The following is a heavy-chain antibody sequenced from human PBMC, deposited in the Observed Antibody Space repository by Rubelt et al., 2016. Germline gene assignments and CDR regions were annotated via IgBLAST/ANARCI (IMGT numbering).Heavy chain of an antibody. Sequence: VKVPGESLKISCKGSGYSFTSNWIGWVRQMPGKGLEWMGIIYPGDSDTRYTPSFQGQVPLSADKSISTASLQWSSLKASDTAMYYCARPGYSVGTDYWGQGTLVTVSS. CDR3: ARPGYSVGTDY. D-gene: IGHD1/OR15-1a*01. J-gene: IGHJ4*02. CDR1: GYSFTSNW. CDR2: IYPGDSDT. V-gene: IGHV5-51*01.